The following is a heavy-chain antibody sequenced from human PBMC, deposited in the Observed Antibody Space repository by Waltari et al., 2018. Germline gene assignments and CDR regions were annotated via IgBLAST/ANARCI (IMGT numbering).Heavy chain of an antibody. CDR1: GGSISSYY. D-gene: IGHD4-17*01. CDR3: ARYKVTTWYFDY. CDR2: IYYSGST. J-gene: IGHJ4*02. V-gene: IGHV4-59*01. Sequence: QVQLQESGPGLVKPSETLSLTCTVSGGSISSYYWSWIRQPPGKGLEWFGYIYYSGSTNYNPSLKSRVTISVDTSKNQFSLKLSSVTAADTAVYYCARYKVTTWYFDYWGQGTLVTVSS.